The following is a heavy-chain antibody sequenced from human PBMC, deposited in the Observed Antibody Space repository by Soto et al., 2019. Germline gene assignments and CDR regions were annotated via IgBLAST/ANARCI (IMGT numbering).Heavy chain of an antibody. J-gene: IGHJ4*02. D-gene: IGHD6-19*01. Sequence: QVHLEQSGAEVKKAGTSVKVSCKAFGGSFSTNEIDWVRQAPGQGLEWMGRIFPNVGTADYAQKFEGRLTILADDSPATVFMDLSRLTSADTAVYFCARARYSSRWGTFDSWGQGTQVAVSS. CDR2: IFPNVGTA. CDR3: ARARYSSRWGTFDS. CDR1: GGSFSTNE. V-gene: IGHV1-69*01.